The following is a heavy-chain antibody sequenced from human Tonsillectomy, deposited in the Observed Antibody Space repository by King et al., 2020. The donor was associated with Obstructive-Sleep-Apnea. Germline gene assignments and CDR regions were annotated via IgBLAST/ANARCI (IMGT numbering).Heavy chain of an antibody. D-gene: IGHD5-18*01. V-gene: IGHV4-59*01. CDR2: IYYSGST. CDR3: ARDLYSSYGMDV. J-gene: IGHJ6*02. Sequence: QLQLQESGPGLVKPSETLSLTCTVSGGSISSYYWSWIRQPPGKGLEWIGYIYYSGSTNYNPSLKSRVTISVDTSKNQFSLKLSSVTAADTAGYYCARDLYSSYGMDVWGQGTTVTVSS. CDR1: GGSISSYY.